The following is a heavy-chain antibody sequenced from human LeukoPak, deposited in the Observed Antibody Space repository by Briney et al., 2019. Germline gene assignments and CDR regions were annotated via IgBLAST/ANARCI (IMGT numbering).Heavy chain of an antibody. D-gene: IGHD3-22*01. CDR2: ISDTSST. CDR3: AKDVSMTVAADEY. J-gene: IGHJ4*02. V-gene: IGHV3-53*01. CDR1: GFTVSTNY. Sequence: GGSLRLSCAASGFTVSTNYISWVRQAPGKGLEWVSAISDTSSTYYADSVKGRFTISRDNSKNTLYLQMNSLRAEDTAVYYCAKDVSMTVAADEYWGQGTLVTVSS.